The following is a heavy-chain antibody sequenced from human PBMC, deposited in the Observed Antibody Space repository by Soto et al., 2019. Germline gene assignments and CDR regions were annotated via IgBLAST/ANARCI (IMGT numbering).Heavy chain of an antibody. CDR2: IYHSGST. V-gene: IGHV4-4*02. CDR1: GGSISSSNW. CDR3: ARSGSYGGGYFDY. Sequence: SETLSLTCAVSGGSISSSNWWSWVRQPPGKGLEWIGEIYHSGSTSYNPSLKSRVTISVDKSKNQFSLKLSSVTAADTAVYYCARSGSYGGGYFDYWGQGTLVTVPS. J-gene: IGHJ4*02. D-gene: IGHD1-26*01.